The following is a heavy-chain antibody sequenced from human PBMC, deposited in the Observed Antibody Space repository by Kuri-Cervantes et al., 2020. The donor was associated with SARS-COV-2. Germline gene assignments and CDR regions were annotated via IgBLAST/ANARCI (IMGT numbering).Heavy chain of an antibody. V-gene: IGHV1-18*04. CDR1: GYTFTSYY. Sequence: ASVKVSCKASGYTFTSYYMHWVRQAPGQGLEWMGWISAYNGNTNYAQKLQGRVTVTTDTSTSTAYMELRSLRSDDTAVYYCARMITSGGSWYYYYGMDVWGQGTTVTVSS. CDR3: ARMITSGGSWYYYYGMDV. J-gene: IGHJ6*01. D-gene: IGHD2-15*01. CDR2: ISAYNGNT.